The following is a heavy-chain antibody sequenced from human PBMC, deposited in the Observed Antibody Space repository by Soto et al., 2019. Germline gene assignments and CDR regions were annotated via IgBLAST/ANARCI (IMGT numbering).Heavy chain of an antibody. D-gene: IGHD3-9*01. CDR1: GFTFSSYG. Sequence: GGSLRLSCAASGFTFSSYGMHWVRQAPGKGLEWVAVIWYDGSNKYYADSVQGRFTIARDNSKNTLYLQMNSLRAEDTDVYYCARNRGSYDILSSFDYWGQGTLVTVSS. J-gene: IGHJ4*02. V-gene: IGHV3-33*01. CDR3: ARNRGSYDILSSFDY. CDR2: IWYDGSNK.